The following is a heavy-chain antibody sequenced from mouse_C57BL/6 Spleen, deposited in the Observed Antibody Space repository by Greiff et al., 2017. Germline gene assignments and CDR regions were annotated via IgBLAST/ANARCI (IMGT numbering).Heavy chain of an antibody. CDR2: IYPGSGST. J-gene: IGHJ1*03. V-gene: IGHV1-55*01. D-gene: IGHD2-14*01. Sequence: VQLQQSGAELVQPGASVKMSCKASCYTFTSYWITWVKQRPGQGLEWIGDIYPGSGSTNYNEKFKSKATLTVETSSSTAYMQLSSLTSEDSAVYCCARKGRPRYFDVWGIGTTVTVFS. CDR1: CYTFTSYW. CDR3: ARKGRPRYFDV.